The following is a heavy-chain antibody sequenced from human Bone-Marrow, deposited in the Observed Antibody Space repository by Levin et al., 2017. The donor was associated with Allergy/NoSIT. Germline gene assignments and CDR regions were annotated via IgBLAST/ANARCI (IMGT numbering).Heavy chain of an antibody. D-gene: IGHD6-6*01. J-gene: IGHJ6*02. Sequence: GESLKISCKASGYTFTSYDINWVRQATGQGLEWMGWMNPNSGNTGYAQKFQGRVTMTRNTSISTAYMELSSLRSEDTAVYYCARGRSSLAAHGMDVWGQGTTVTVSS. CDR1: GYTFTSYD. CDR3: ARGRSSLAAHGMDV. CDR2: MNPNSGNT. V-gene: IGHV1-8*01.